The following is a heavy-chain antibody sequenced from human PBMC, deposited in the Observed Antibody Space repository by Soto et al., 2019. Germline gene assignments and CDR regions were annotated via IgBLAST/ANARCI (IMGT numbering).Heavy chain of an antibody. CDR2: INSDGSST. CDR3: AKYKGGYCSGGTCLRDFDY. D-gene: IGHD2-15*01. J-gene: IGHJ4*02. CDR1: GFTFSSYW. V-gene: IGHV3-74*01. Sequence: GGSLRLSYATSGFTFSSYWMPLVRQAPGKGLVWVSRINSDGSSTSYADSVKGRFAISRDNAKNTLYLQMNSLRAEDTAVYYCAKYKGGYCSGGTCLRDFDYWGQGTLVTVSS.